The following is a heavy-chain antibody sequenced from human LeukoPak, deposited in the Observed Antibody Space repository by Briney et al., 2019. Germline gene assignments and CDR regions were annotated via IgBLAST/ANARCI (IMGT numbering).Heavy chain of an antibody. J-gene: IGHJ4*02. CDR2: ISGSGGST. D-gene: IGHD6-19*01. Sequence: GGSLRLSCAASGFTFSSYVMSWVRQAPGKGLEWVSAISGSGGSTYYADSMKGRFTISRDNSKNTLYLQMNSLRAEDTAVYYCAKVSGWSWFDYWGQGTLVTVSS. V-gene: IGHV3-23*01. CDR1: GFTFSSYV. CDR3: AKVSGWSWFDY.